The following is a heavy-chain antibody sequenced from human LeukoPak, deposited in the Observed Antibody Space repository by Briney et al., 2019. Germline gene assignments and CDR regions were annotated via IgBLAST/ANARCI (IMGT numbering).Heavy chain of an antibody. D-gene: IGHD1-7*01. CDR2: ISSSSSYT. V-gene: IGHV3-21*01. Sequence: GGSLRLSCAASGFTFSSHSMTWVRQAPGKGLEWVSSISSSSSYTYYADSVKGRFTISRDNAKNSLYLQMNSLRAEDTAVYYCARVGGGESGLELSDYFDYWGQGTLVTVSS. CDR3: ARVGGGESGLELSDYFDY. J-gene: IGHJ4*02. CDR1: GFTFSSHS.